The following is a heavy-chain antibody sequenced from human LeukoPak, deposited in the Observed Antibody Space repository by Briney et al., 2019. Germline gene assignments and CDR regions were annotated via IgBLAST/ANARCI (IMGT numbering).Heavy chain of an antibody. CDR3: GRAGFGTAYNRFYYYMDV. CDR2: IFHSGIA. V-gene: IGHV4-38-2*01. CDR1: NYPITSDYY. D-gene: IGHD3-16*01. J-gene: IGHJ6*03. Sequence: PSETLSLTCAVSNYPITSDYYWGWIRQPPGQGLGWIGNIFHSGIAHYNSSLKSRVTMLVDTSRSQFSVNLNSVTAADTAVYYCGRAGFGTAYNRFYYYMDVWGKGTTVTVSS.